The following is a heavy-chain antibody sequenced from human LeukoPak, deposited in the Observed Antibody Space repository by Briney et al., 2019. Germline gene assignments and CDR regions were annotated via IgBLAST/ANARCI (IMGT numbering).Heavy chain of an antibody. CDR1: DTSISTYY. V-gene: IGHV4-4*07. J-gene: IGHJ4*02. CDR2: IYTTGTT. Sequence: SETLSLTCSVSDTSISTYYWSWIRQPAGKGLEWIGHIYTTGTTNYNPSLKSRVTMSIDTSKNQFSLKLSSVTAADTAVYYCARDRYYYDSSGVALDYWGQGTLVTVSS. D-gene: IGHD3-22*01. CDR3: ARDRYYYDSSGVALDY.